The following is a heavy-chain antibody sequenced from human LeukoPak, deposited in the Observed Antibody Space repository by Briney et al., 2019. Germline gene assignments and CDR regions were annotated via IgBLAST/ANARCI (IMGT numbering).Heavy chain of an antibody. CDR2: IKQDGSEK. V-gene: IGHV3-7*01. CDR3: ARDLSSSWSDY. D-gene: IGHD6-13*01. Sequence: GGSLRLSCAASGFTFSSYWMSWVRQAPGKGLEWVANIKQDGSEKYYVDPVKGRFTISRDNAKNSLYLQMNSLRAEDTAVYYCARDLSSSWSDYWGQGTLVTVSS. CDR1: GFTFSSYW. J-gene: IGHJ4*02.